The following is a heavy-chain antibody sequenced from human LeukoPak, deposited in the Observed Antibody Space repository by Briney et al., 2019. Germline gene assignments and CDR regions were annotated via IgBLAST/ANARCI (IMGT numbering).Heavy chain of an antibody. D-gene: IGHD3-22*01. J-gene: IGHJ6*02. CDR3: AREYDSSGYPPFGYYYYGMDV. CDR2: IIPILGIA. Sequence: SVKVSCKASGGTFSSYAISWVRQAPGQGLEWMGRIIPILGIANYAQKFQGRVTITADKSTSTAYMELSSLRSEDTAVYYCAREYDSSGYPPFGYYYYGMDVWGQGTTVTVSS. V-gene: IGHV1-69*04. CDR1: GGTFSSYA.